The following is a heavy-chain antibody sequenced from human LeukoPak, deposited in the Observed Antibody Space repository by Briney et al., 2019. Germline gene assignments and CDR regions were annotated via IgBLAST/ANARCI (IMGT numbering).Heavy chain of an antibody. J-gene: IGHJ4*02. CDR2: IKQDGSEK. V-gene: IGHV3-7*01. CDR3: ARVRGSYCLDY. Sequence: GGALRLSCAASGFTFSSYEMSWVRQAPGKGLEWVANIKQDGSEKYYVDSVKGRFTISRDNAKNSLYLRMNSLRAEDTAVYYCARVRGSYCLDYWGQGTLVTVSS. CDR1: GFTFSSYE. D-gene: IGHD3-16*01.